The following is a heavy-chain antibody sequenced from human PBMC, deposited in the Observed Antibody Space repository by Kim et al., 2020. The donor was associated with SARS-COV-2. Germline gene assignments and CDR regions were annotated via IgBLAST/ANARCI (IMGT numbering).Heavy chain of an antibody. Sequence: ASVKVSCKASGYTFTSYAMNWVRQAPGQGLEWMGWINTNTGNPTYAQGFTGRFVFSLDTSVSTAYLQISSLKAEDTAVYYCARERRTYYYDSSGIGWFDPWGQGTLVTVSS. V-gene: IGHV7-4-1*02. J-gene: IGHJ5*02. CDR2: INTNTGNP. CDR1: GYTFTSYA. CDR3: ARERRTYYYDSSGIGWFDP. D-gene: IGHD3-22*01.